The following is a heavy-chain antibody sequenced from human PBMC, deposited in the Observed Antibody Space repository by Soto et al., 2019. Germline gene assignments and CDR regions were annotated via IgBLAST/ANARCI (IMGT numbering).Heavy chain of an antibody. D-gene: IGHD4-17*01. CDR2: IIPIFGTA. CDR1: GGTFSSYA. CDR3: ASRGRNGNYSRYYYCGMDV. V-gene: IGHV1-69*12. J-gene: IGHJ6*02. Sequence: QVQLVQSGAEVKKPGSSVKVSCKASGGTFSSYAISWVRQAPGQGLEWMGGIIPIFGTANYAQKFQGRVTITADESTSTAYMELSSLRSEDTAVYYCASRGRNGNYSRYYYCGMDVWGQGTTVTLSS.